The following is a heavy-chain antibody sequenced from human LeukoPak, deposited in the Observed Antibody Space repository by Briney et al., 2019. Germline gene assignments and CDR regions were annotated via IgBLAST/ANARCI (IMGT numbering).Heavy chain of an antibody. J-gene: IGHJ4*02. V-gene: IGHV1-46*01. CDR2: INPSGGST. Sequence: ASVKVSCKASGYTFTSYYMHWVRQAPGQGLEWMGIINPSGGSTSYAQKFQGRVTMTRDTSTSTVYMELSSLRSEDTAAYYCARDSTAYNSFDYWGQGTLVTVSS. D-gene: IGHD5-24*01. CDR1: GYTFTSYY. CDR3: ARDSTAYNSFDY.